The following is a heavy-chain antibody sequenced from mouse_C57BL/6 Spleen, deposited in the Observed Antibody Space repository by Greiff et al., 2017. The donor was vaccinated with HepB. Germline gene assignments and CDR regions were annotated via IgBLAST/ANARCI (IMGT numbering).Heavy chain of an antibody. CDR2: ISYDGSN. Sequence: DVQLQESGPGLVKPSQSLSLTCSVTGYSITSGYYWSWIRQFPGNKLEWMGYISYDGSNNYNPSLKNRISITRDTSKNQFFLKLNSVTTEDTATYYCARRANSGSNYVGYWYFDVWGTGTTVTVSS. V-gene: IGHV3-6*01. J-gene: IGHJ1*03. CDR3: ARRANSGSNYVGYWYFDV. CDR1: GYSITSGYY. D-gene: IGHD1-1*01.